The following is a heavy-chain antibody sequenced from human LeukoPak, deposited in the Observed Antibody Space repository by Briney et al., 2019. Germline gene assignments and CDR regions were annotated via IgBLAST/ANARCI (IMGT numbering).Heavy chain of an antibody. D-gene: IGHD3-22*01. CDR2: IHGSGHDT. V-gene: IGHV3-23*01. J-gene: IGHJ4*02. CDR3: AKSRGYYYEKSGPADY. CDR1: GFTYSNYA. Sequence: GGSLRLSCAASGFTYSNYAMSWVRQAPGQGLEWVSAIHGSGHDTFYADAVKGRFTVSRDNSKNTLYLQMNSLSAEDAAVYYCAKSRGYYYEKSGPADYWGQGTLVTVSS.